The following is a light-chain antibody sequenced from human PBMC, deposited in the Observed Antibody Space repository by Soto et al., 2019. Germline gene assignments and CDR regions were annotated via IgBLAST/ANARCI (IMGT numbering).Light chain of an antibody. CDR3: QQYHDLFPWT. V-gene: IGKV1-33*01. Sequence: DIQMTQSPSSLSASVGDRVTVTCQSSQDISNYLNWYQHKARKAPKLLISDASNFQTGVPSRFSGSGSGTDFTFTSSSLQPEDIATYYCQQYHDLFPWTFGQGTKVDI. CDR1: QDISNY. J-gene: IGKJ1*01. CDR2: DAS.